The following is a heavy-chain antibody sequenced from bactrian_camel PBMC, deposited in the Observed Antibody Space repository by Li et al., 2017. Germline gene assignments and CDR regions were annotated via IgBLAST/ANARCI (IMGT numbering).Heavy chain of an antibody. D-gene: IGHD6*01. V-gene: IGHV3S56*01. Sequence: HVQLVESGGGAVKSGGSLRLSCAASRFTFSTYCMGWFRQAPGKEREAIATIGSDRQTTYTDSVKSRFTISKDESDNSLYLQMNDLKTEDTALSYCAEERWYGGSCGTYEYKDWGQGTQVTVS. J-gene: IGHJ4*01. CDR2: IGSDRQT. CDR1: RFTFSTYC. CDR3: AEERWYGGSCGTYEYKD.